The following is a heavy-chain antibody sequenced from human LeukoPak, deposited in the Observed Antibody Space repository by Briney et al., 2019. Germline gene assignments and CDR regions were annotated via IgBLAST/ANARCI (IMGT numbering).Heavy chain of an antibody. CDR3: ARDHRSSWYRDYFDY. J-gene: IGHJ4*02. CDR2: ISSSSSYI. V-gene: IGHV3-21*04. D-gene: IGHD6-13*01. CDR1: GFTFSSYS. Sequence: GGSLRLSCAASGFTFSSYSMNWVRQAPGKGLEWVSSISSSSSYIYYADSVKGRFTISRDNAKNSLYLQMNSLRAEDTAVYYCARDHRSSWYRDYFDYWGQGTLVTVSS.